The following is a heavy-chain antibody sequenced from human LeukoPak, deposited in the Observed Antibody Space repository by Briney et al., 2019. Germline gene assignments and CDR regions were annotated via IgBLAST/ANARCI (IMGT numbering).Heavy chain of an antibody. CDR3: ARSHYYDSSGYYYFDY. CDR2: IYPGDSDT. Sequence: GESLKISCKGSGYNFTSYWIGWVRQMPGKGLEWMGIIYPGDSDTRYSPSFQGQVTISADKSISTAYLQWSSLKASDTAMYYCARSHYYDSSGYYYFDYWGQGTLVTVSS. V-gene: IGHV5-51*01. CDR1: GYNFTSYW. J-gene: IGHJ4*02. D-gene: IGHD3-22*01.